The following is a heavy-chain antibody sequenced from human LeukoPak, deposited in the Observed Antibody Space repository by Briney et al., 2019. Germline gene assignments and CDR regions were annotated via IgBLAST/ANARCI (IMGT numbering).Heavy chain of an antibody. CDR1: GFTFSTYD. D-gene: IGHD4/OR15-4a*01. CDR3: TREGAHDAFDI. CDR2: IGTAGDT. Sequence: GGSLRLSCAPSGFTFSTYDMHWVRQATGNGLEWVSTIGTAGDTYYLDSVKGRFTISRQNAKNSLYLQMNSLRAGDTAIYYCTREGAHDAFDIWGQGTMVSVSS. V-gene: IGHV3-13*04. J-gene: IGHJ3*02.